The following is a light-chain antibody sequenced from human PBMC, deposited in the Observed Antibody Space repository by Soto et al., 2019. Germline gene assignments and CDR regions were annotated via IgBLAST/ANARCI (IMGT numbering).Light chain of an antibody. J-gene: IGLJ1*01. CDR3: QSYDTGLSGSRV. Sequence: QSVLTQPPSVSGAPGQRVTISCTGSSSNIGAGYDVHWYQHLPGTAPKLLIYGNKNRPPGVPDRFSGSRSGTSAPLAITGLQAGDEADYYCQSYDTGLSGSRVFGSGTKLTVL. CDR2: GNK. CDR1: SSNIGAGYD. V-gene: IGLV1-40*01.